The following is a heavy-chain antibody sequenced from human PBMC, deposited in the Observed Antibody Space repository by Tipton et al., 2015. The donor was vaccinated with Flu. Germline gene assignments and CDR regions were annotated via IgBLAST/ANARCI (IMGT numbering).Heavy chain of an antibody. J-gene: IGHJ4*02. CDR2: IYYTGST. D-gene: IGHD4-11*01. CDR3: ARDRDYTNSGFDY. Sequence: LRLSCTVSGGSIGYYYWGCIRLPPVKGLEWIGYIYYTGSTNPNPSLKSRVTVSVDTSKNQFSLKLTSVTAADTAVYYCARDRDYTNSGFDYWGQGTLVAVSS. CDR1: GGSIGYYY. V-gene: IGHV4-59*01.